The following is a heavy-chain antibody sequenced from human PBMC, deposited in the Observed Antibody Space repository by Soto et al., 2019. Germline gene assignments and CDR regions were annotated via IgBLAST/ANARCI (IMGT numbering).Heavy chain of an antibody. D-gene: IGHD1-26*01. CDR3: ARGTGSYYGQFLQ. V-gene: IGHV4-4*02. CDR2: IYLNGATNFGST. CDR1: GTSVSTGNW. Sequence: QVQLQESGPGLVKPSGTLSLACNVSGTSVSTGNWLSWVRQPPGKGLEWIAEIYLNGATNFGSTNYNQSLKSRVTVSIDASKNQFSLSLSSVNAADTAVYYCARGTGSYYGQFLQWGQGTLVTVSS. J-gene: IGHJ1*01.